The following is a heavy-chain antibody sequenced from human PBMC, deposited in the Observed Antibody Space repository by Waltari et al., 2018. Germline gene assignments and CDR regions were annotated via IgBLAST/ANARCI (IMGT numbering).Heavy chain of an antibody. CDR3: AKDYMGATFSAFDI. D-gene: IGHD1-26*01. J-gene: IGHJ3*02. Sequence: EVQLLESGGGLVQPGWSLRLSCAASGFTFSSYAMSWVRQAPGKGLEWVSVIYSGGSTYYADSVKGRFTISRDNSKNTLYLQMNSLRAEDTAVYYCAKDYMGATFSAFDIWGQGTMVTVSS. CDR2: IYSGGST. V-gene: IGHV3-23*03. CDR1: GFTFSSYA.